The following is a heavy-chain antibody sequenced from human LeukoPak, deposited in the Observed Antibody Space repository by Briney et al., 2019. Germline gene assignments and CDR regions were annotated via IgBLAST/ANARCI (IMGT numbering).Heavy chain of an antibody. CDR2: IYYSGST. V-gene: IGHV4-59*01. D-gene: IGHD3-22*01. J-gene: IGHJ4*02. CDR1: GGSIISYY. CDR3: ARVSSALGYFDY. Sequence: PSETLSLTCTVSGGSIISYYWSWIRQPPGKGLEWIGYIYYSGSTNYNPSLKSRVTISVDTSKNQFSLKLSSVTAADTAVYYCARVSSALGYFDYWGQGTLVTVSS.